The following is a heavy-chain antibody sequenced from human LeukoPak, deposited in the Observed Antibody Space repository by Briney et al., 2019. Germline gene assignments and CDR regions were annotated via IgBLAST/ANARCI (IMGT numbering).Heavy chain of an antibody. J-gene: IGHJ5*02. CDR2: IYYSGST. CDR1: GGSISSSSYY. V-gene: IGHV4-39*01. D-gene: IGHD6-13*01. CDR3: ASEIAAAGTPRWFDP. Sequence: SETLSLTCTVSGGSISSSSYYWGWIRQPPGKGLEWIGSIYYSGSTYYNPSLKSRVTISVDTSKNQFSLKLNSVTAADTAVYYCASEIAAAGTPRWFDPWGQGTLVTVSS.